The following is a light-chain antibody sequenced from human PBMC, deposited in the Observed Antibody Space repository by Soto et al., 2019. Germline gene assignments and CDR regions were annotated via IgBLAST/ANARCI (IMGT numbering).Light chain of an antibody. CDR1: QGISSA. CDR3: QQFNFT. V-gene: IGKV1-13*02. Sequence: AIQLTQSPSSLSASVGDRVTITCRASQGISSALAWYQHKPGKAPKLLVYDASILQSGVPSRFSGSGSGTDFPLTISSLQPEDFATSYCQQFNFTFGPGTKVDIK. CDR2: DAS. J-gene: IGKJ3*01.